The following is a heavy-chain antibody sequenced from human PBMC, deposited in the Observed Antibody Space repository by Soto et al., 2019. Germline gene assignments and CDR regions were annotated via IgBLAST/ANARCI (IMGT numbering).Heavy chain of an antibody. V-gene: IGHV1-3*01. D-gene: IGHD2-21*02. J-gene: IGHJ4*02. CDR2: INAGNGNT. CDR3: ARSIVVVTALDY. CDR1: GYTFTSYA. Sequence: ASVKVSCKASGYTFTSYAMHWVRQAPGQRLEWMGWINAGNGNTTYSQKFQGRVTITRDTSASTAYMELSSLRSEDTAVYYCARSIVVVTALDYWGQGTLVTVSS.